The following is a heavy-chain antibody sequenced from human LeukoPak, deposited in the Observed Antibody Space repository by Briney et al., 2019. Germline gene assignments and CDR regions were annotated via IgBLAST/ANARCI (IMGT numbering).Heavy chain of an antibody. CDR3: ARGGSCSSISCYEDYYYYMDV. CDR2: MNPNSGNT. CDR1: GYTFTSYD. Sequence: ASVKVSCKASGYTFTSYDINWVRQATGQGLEWMGWMNPNSGNTGYAQKFQGRVTMTRNTSISTAYVELSSLRSEDTAVYYCARGGSCSSISCYEDYYYYMDVWGKGTTVTVSS. D-gene: IGHD2-2*01. V-gene: IGHV1-8*01. J-gene: IGHJ6*03.